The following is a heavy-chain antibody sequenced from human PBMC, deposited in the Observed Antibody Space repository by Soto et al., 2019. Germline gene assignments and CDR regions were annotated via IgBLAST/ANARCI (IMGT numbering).Heavy chain of an antibody. CDR3: ARDGRVGYPPVPLDY. J-gene: IGHJ4*02. CDR2: IYSGGST. D-gene: IGHD3-22*01. CDR1: GFTVSSNY. Sequence: GGSLRLSCAASGFTVSSNYMSWVRQAPGKGLEWVSVIYSGGSTYYADSVKGRFTISRDNSKNTLYLQMNSLRAEDTAVYYCARDGRVGYPPVPLDYWGQGTLVTVSS. V-gene: IGHV3-66*01.